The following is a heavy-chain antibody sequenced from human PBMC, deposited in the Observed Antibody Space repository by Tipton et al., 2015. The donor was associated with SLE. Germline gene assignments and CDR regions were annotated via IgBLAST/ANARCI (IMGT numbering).Heavy chain of an antibody. J-gene: IGHJ4*02. Sequence: SLRLSCEASGFTFSNFWMTWVRQAPGKGLEWVANIKQDGSEEYYVDSVKGRFIISRDNAKNSLYLQINSLRAEDTAVYYCAAGAGWLIDYWGQGTLVTVSS. CDR3: AAGAGWLIDY. V-gene: IGHV3-7*03. D-gene: IGHD5-24*01. CDR2: IKQDGSEE. CDR1: GFTFSNFW.